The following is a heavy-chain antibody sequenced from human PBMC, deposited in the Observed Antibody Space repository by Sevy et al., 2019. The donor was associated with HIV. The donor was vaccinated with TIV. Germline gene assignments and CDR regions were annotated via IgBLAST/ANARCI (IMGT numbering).Heavy chain of an antibody. J-gene: IGHJ6*02. D-gene: IGHD2-8*02. Sequence: GGSLRLSCAASGFTFTYAWMNWVRQAPGKGLEWVGRIKSKADGGTTDYAAPVKGRFTISRDDSKNTLYLQMNSLKTDDTAVYYCTTDPIIVLLVTDGMDVWGQGTTVTVSS. V-gene: IGHV3-15*01. CDR1: GFTFTYAW. CDR2: IKSKADGGTT. CDR3: TTDPIIVLLVTDGMDV.